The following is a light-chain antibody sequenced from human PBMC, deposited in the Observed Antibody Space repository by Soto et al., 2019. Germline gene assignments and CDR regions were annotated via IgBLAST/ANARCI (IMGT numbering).Light chain of an antibody. Sequence: DIQMTQSPSSLSASVRDRVTITCQASQSISSYLNWYQQKPGKAPKLLIYAASSLQSGVPSRFSGSGSGTDFTLTISSLQPEDFATYYCQQSYSTPRTFGQGTKVDIK. J-gene: IGKJ1*01. CDR1: QSISSY. CDR3: QQSYSTPRT. CDR2: AAS. V-gene: IGKV1-39*01.